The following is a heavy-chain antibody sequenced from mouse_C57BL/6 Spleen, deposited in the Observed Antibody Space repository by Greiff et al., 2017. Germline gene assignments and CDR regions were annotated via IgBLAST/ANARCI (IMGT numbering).Heavy chain of an antibody. J-gene: IGHJ4*01. CDR1: GYTFTSYW. CDR2: IDPSDSYT. V-gene: IGHV1-59*01. Sequence: QVQLQQPGAELVRPGTSVKLSCKASGYTFTSYWMHWVKQRPGQGLEWIGVIDPSDSYTNYNQKFKGKATLTVDTSSSTAYMQLSSLTSEDSAVYYCARSLWGKAMDYWGQGTSVTVSS. D-gene: IGHD1-1*02. CDR3: ARSLWGKAMDY.